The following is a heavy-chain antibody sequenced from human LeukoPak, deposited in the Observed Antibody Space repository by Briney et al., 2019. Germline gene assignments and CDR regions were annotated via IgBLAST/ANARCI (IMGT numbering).Heavy chain of an antibody. J-gene: IGHJ4*02. CDR2: IKQDSSKK. Sequence: PGGSLRLSCVASGFPFSSYWMTWVRQAPGKGLEWVANIKQDSSKKSYVDSVKGRFTISRDNAKNSLYLEMSSLRVEDTAVYYCARDRGWRTSGYYLYHFDYWGQGTLVTFAS. CDR1: GFPFSSYW. D-gene: IGHD3-22*01. CDR3: ARDRGWRTSGYYLYHFDY. V-gene: IGHV3-7*01.